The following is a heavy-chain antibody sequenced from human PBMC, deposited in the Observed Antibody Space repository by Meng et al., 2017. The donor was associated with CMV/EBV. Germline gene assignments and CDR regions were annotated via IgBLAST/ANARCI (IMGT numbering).Heavy chain of an antibody. Sequence: ASVKVSCKASGYTFTSYYMHWVRQAPGQGLEWMGIINPSGGSTNYAQKFQGRVTITTDESTSTAYMELSSLRSEDTAVYYCARGTPEGGIAAAGTHYYYYYGMDVWGQGTTVTVSS. V-gene: IGHV1-46*01. J-gene: IGHJ6*02. CDR3: ARGTPEGGIAAAGTHYYYYYGMDV. CDR2: INPSGGST. D-gene: IGHD6-13*01. CDR1: GYTFTSYY.